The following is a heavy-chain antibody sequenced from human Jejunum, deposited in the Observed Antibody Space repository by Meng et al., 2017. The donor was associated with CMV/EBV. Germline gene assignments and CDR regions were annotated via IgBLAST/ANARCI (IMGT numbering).Heavy chain of an antibody. D-gene: IGHD1-26*01. CDR2: FYSSDTY. V-gene: IGHV4-4*07. CDR3: ARGPGASTREGFDH. Sequence: QMQLQASGPGLVKPSETLSLICTVSGGSINNYYWSWIRQSAGKGLEWIGRFYSSDTYNYHPSLNSRVTMSLDTSKKQFSLILSSVTAADTARYYCARGPGASTREGFDHWGLGTLVTVSS. J-gene: IGHJ4*02. CDR1: GGSINNYY.